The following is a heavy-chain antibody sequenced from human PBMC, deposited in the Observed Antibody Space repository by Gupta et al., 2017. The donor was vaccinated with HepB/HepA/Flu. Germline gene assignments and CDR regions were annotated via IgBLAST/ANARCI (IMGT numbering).Heavy chain of an antibody. CDR3: ATSPSGVGGTVPHFQR. J-gene: IGHJ1*01. CDR1: GDSIRGSY. D-gene: IGHD3-10*01. CDR2: MYYSGSI. Sequence: VQLQESGPGLVKPSETLSLTCTVSGDSIRGSYWNWIRQYPGKGLEWIGYMYYSGSITYNPSLKIRVTISLDTSKNQCSLKLTSVTAASTAVYYCATSPSGVGGTVPHFQRWGQGTLVTVSA. V-gene: IGHV4-59*01.